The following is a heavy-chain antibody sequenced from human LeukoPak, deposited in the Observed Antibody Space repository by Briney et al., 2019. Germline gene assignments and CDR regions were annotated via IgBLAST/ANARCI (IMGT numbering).Heavy chain of an antibody. J-gene: IGHJ3*02. CDR3: ARVRWYYYDSSVAFDI. CDR1: GGSISSYY. CDR2: IYISGST. Sequence: SETLSLTCTVSGGSISSYYWSWIRQPAGKGLEWIGRIYISGSTNYNPSLKSRVTMSVDTSKNQFSLKLSSVTAADTAVYYCARVRWYYYDSSVAFDIWGQGTMVTVSS. D-gene: IGHD3-22*01. V-gene: IGHV4-4*07.